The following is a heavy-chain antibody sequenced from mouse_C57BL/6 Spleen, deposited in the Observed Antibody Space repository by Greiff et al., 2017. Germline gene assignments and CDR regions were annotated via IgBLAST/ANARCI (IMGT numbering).Heavy chain of an antibody. CDR2: IHPNSGST. D-gene: IGHD1-1*01. Sequence: QVQLQQPGAELVKPGASVKLSCKASGYTFTSYWMHWVKQRPGQGLEWIGMIHPNSGSTNYNEKFKSKATLTVAKSSSTAYMQLSSLTSEDSAVYYSARGDYSSYWYYDVWGTGTTVTVSS. V-gene: IGHV1-64*01. CDR3: ARGDYSSYWYYDV. CDR1: GYTFTSYW. J-gene: IGHJ1*03.